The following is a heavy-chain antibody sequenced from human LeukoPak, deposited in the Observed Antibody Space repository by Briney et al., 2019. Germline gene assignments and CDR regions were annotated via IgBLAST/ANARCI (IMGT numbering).Heavy chain of an antibody. Sequence: TGGSLRLSCAASGFTFSSYGMHWVRQAPGKGLEWVAVISYDGSNKYYADSVKGRFTISRDNSKNTLYLQMNSLRAEDTAVYYCAKDRSSSWSAPTEYFQHWGQGTLVTVSS. CDR1: GFTFSSYG. J-gene: IGHJ1*01. CDR2: ISYDGSNK. V-gene: IGHV3-30*18. CDR3: AKDRSSSWSAPTEYFQH. D-gene: IGHD6-13*01.